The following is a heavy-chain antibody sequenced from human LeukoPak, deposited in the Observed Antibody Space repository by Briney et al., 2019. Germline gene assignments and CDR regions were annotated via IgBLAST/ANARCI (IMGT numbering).Heavy chain of an antibody. Sequence: GASVKVSCKASGYTFTSYDINWVRRATGQGLEWMGWMNPNSGNTGYAQKFQGRVTITRNTSISTAYMELSSMRSEDTAVYYCARGVDGWYGDYYYYMDVWGKGTTVTVSS. CDR2: MNPNSGNT. CDR1: GYTFTSYD. J-gene: IGHJ6*03. CDR3: ARGVDGWYGDYYYYMDV. V-gene: IGHV1-8*03. D-gene: IGHD6-19*01.